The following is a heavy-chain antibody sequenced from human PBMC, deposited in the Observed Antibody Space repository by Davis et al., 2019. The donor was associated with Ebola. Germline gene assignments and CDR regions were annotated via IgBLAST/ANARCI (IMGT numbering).Heavy chain of an antibody. Sequence: GGSLRLSCVASGFTFSNAWMAWVRQAPGKGLEWVGRIKTNADGGTVAYAGSVKGRFTISRDDAEQTLYLEMNSLKTEDAAVYYCTTDPGMMITFGGVVSHYGMDVWGQGNTVTVSS. CDR1: GFTFSNAW. D-gene: IGHD3-16*01. J-gene: IGHJ6*02. V-gene: IGHV3-15*01. CDR3: TTDPGMMITFGGVVSHYGMDV. CDR2: IKTNADGGTV.